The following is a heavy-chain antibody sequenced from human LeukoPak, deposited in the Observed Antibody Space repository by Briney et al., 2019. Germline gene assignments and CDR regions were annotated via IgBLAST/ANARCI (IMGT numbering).Heavy chain of an antibody. CDR1: GGSLSSSSYY. J-gene: IGHJ3*02. D-gene: IGHD4-23*01. CDR3: ARLGGGNSAYSYAFDI. Sequence: SETLSLTCTVSGGSLSSSSYYWGWIRQPPGKGLEWIGSIYYSGTTYYNPPLKSRVTISVDTSKNQFSLKLSSVTATDTAVYYCARLGGGNSAYSYAFDIWGQGTMVTVSS. CDR2: IYYSGTT. V-gene: IGHV4-39*01.